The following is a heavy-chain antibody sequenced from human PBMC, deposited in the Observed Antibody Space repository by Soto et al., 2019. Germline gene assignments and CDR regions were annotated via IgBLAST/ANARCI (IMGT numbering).Heavy chain of an antibody. D-gene: IGHD2-8*01. J-gene: IGHJ5*02. CDR1: GGSISSGDYY. Sequence: PSETLSLTCTVSGGSISSGDYYWSWIRQPPGKGLEWIGYIYYSGSTYYNPSLKSRVTISVDTSKNQFSLKLSSVTAADTAVYYCAREDIVLIRIDPWGQGTLVTVSS. CDR3: AREDIVLIRIDP. V-gene: IGHV4-30-4*01. CDR2: IYYSGST.